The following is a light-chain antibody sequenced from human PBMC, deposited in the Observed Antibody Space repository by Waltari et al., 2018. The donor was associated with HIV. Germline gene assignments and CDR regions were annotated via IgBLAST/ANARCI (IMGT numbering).Light chain of an antibody. V-gene: IGLV1-47*01. CDR1: SPNIGSNY. J-gene: IGLJ3*02. CDR2: RSN. Sequence: QSVLTQPPSASGTPGQRVTISCSGSSPNIGSNYVFLYRQLPGTAPNLLIYRSNQRPSGVPDRFSGSKSGTSASLAISGLRSENEADYYCAAWDASLSVWVFGGGTKLTVL. CDR3: AAWDASLSVWV.